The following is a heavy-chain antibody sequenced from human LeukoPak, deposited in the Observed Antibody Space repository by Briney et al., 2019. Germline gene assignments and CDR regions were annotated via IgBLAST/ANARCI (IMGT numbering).Heavy chain of an antibody. J-gene: IGHJ4*02. D-gene: IGHD2/OR15-2a*01. CDR2: INHSGST. CDR3: ARALYFSVDY. CDR1: GGSFSGYY. V-gene: IGHV4-34*01. Sequence: SETLSLTCAVYGGSFSGYYWSWIRQPPGKGLEWIGEINHSGSTNYNPSLKSRVTTSVDTSKNQFSLKLSSVTAADTAVYYCARALYFSVDYWGQGTLVTVSS.